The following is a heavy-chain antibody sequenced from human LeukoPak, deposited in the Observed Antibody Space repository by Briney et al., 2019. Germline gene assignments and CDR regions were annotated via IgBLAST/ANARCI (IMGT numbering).Heavy chain of an antibody. J-gene: IGHJ4*02. D-gene: IGHD2/OR15-2a*01. V-gene: IGHV1-24*01. CDR2: VDPEDGET. Sequence: ASVKVSCKVSGYTLTELSMHWVQQAPGKGLEWMGRVDPEDGETIYAEKFQGRVTITADTSTDTAYMELSSLRSEDTAVYYCATGTTVDYWGQGTLVTVSS. CDR1: GYTLTELS. CDR3: ATGTTVDY.